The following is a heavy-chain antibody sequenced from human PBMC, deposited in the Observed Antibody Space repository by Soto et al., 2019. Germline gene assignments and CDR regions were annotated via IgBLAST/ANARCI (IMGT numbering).Heavy chain of an antibody. Sequence: GESLKISCKGSGYSFTSYWISWVRQMPGKGLEWMGRIDPSDSYTNYSPSFQGHVTISADKSISTAYLQWSSLKASDTAMYYCASSYDFWSGYPPFQQDYYYYGMDVWGQGTTVTVSS. D-gene: IGHD3-3*01. V-gene: IGHV5-10-1*01. CDR3: ASSYDFWSGYPPFQQDYYYYGMDV. J-gene: IGHJ6*02. CDR2: IDPSDSYT. CDR1: GYSFTSYW.